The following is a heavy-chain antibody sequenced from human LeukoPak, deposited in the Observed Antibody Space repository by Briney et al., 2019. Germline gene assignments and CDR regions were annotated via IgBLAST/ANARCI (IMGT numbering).Heavy chain of an antibody. V-gene: IGHV4-59*01. CDR3: ARRKPRAYYFDY. Sequence: SETLSLTCTVSGGSISSYYWSWIRQPPGKGLEWIGYIYYSGSTNYNPSLKSRVTISVDTSKNQFSLKLSSVTAADTAVYYCARRKPRAYYFDYWGQGTLVTVSS. J-gene: IGHJ4*02. CDR2: IYYSGST. CDR1: GGSISSYY.